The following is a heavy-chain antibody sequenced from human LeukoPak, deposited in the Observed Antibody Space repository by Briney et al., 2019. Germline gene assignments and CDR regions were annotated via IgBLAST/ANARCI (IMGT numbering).Heavy chain of an antibody. D-gene: IGHD3-3*01. CDR3: ARGGAYYDLWSGYYNPDY. Sequence: GGSLRLSCAASGFTFSSYAMHWVRQAPGKGLGWVAVISYDGSNKYYADSVEGRFTISRDNSKNTLYLQMNSLRAEDTAVYYCARGGAYYDLWSGYYNPDYWGQGTLVTVSS. V-gene: IGHV3-30-3*01. CDR1: GFTFSSYA. CDR2: ISYDGSNK. J-gene: IGHJ4*02.